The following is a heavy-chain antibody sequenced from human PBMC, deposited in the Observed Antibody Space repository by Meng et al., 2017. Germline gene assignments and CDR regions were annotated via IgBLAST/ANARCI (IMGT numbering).Heavy chain of an antibody. D-gene: IGHD3-22*01. CDR3: AKDGAFRDSSGYHRL. J-gene: IGHJ4*02. V-gene: IGHV3-21*04. Sequence: GGGLVKPGGSLRLSCAASGFTFSSYSMNWVRQAPGKGLEWVSSISSSSSYIYYADSVKGRFTISRDNAKNSLYLQMNSLRAEDTAVYYCAKDGAFRDSSGYHRLWGQGTLVTVSS. CDR1: GFTFSSYS. CDR2: ISSSSSYI.